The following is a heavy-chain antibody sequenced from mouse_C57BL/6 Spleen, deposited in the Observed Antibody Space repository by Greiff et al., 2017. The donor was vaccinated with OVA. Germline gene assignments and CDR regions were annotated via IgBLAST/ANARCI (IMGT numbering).Heavy chain of an antibody. CDR3: ARGSTTVVGAMDY. J-gene: IGHJ4*01. V-gene: IGHV1-81*01. CDR2: IYPRSGNT. Sequence: VKLQESGAELARPGASVKLSCKASGYTFTSYGISWVKQRTGQGLEWIGEIYPRSGNTYYNEKFKGKATLTADKSSSTAYMELRSLTSEDSAVYFCARGSTTVVGAMDYWGKGTSVTVFS. D-gene: IGHD1-1*01. CDR1: GYTFTSYG.